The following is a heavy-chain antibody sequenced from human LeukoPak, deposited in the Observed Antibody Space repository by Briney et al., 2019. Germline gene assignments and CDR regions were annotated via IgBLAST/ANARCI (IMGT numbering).Heavy chain of an antibody. Sequence: GGSLRLLRAVSGLTYNSNYLRWVRQAPGKGLEWVSVLYSGGSTYYADSVKGRFTISRDNSKNTLYLQMNSLRAEDTAVYYCARDPDYWGQGTLVTVSS. V-gene: IGHV3-53*01. J-gene: IGHJ4*02. CDR3: ARDPDY. CDR1: GLTYNSNY. CDR2: LYSGGST.